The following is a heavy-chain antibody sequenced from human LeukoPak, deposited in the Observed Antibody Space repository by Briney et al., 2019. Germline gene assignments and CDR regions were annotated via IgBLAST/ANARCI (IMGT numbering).Heavy chain of an antibody. J-gene: IGHJ6*03. CDR3: AKRGVIVVESPHYFYHMDV. CDR2: ISYDGSNK. CDR1: GFTFSSYG. V-gene: IGHV3-30*18. D-gene: IGHD2-2*01. Sequence: TGGPLRLSCAASGFTFSSYGMHWVRQAPGKGLEWVAVISYDGSNKYYADSVKGRFTISRDNSKNTLYLQMNSLRAEDTAVYYCAKRGVIVVESPHYFYHMDVRGKGTTVTVSS.